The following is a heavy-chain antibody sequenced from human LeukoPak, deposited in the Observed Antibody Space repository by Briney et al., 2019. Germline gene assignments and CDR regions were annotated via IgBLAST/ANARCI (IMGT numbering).Heavy chain of an antibody. CDR1: GFTFDDYA. Sequence: GGSLRLSCAASGFTFDDYAMHWVRQAPGKGLEWVSGISWNSDSIGYADSVKGRFTISGDNAKNSLYLQMSSLRPEDMAFYYCAKDTRKQQGRDAFDIWGQGTMVTVSS. D-gene: IGHD7-27*01. J-gene: IGHJ3*02. V-gene: IGHV3-9*03. CDR3: AKDTRKQQGRDAFDI. CDR2: ISWNSDSI.